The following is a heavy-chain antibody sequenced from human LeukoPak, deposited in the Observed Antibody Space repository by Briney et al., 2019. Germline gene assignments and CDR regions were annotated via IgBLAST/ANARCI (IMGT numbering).Heavy chain of an antibody. D-gene: IGHD3-22*01. CDR2: ISSSGSTI. J-gene: IGHJ4*02. CDR1: GFTFSDYY. V-gene: IGHV3-11*01. Sequence: PGGSLRLSCAASGFTFSDYYMSWVRQAPGKGLEWVSYISSSGSTIYYADSVTGRFTISRDNSKNTLYLQMNSLRAEDTAVYYCAKDRYSDNTGHHYENEYWGQGTLVTVSS. CDR3: AKDRYSDNTGHHYENEY.